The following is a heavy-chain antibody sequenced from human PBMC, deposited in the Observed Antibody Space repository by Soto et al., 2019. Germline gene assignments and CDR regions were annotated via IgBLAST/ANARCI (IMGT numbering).Heavy chain of an antibody. CDR3: ARSRLIAARPPGDY. D-gene: IGHD6-6*01. V-gene: IGHV1-18*01. Sequence: QVQLVLSGAEVKKPGASVKVSCKASGYTFSSYGISWVRQAPGQGLEWMGWISAYNGNTYYAQNLQGRVTMTTDTSTSTAYMELRSLRSDDTAVYYCARSRLIAARPPGDYWGQGTLVTVSS. CDR1: GYTFSSYG. CDR2: ISAYNGNT. J-gene: IGHJ4*02.